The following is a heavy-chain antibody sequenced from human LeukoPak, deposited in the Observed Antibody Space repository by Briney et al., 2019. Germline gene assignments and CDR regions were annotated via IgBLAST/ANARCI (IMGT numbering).Heavy chain of an antibody. Sequence: SETLSLTCAVYGGSFSGYYWSWIRQPPGKGLEWIGEINHSGSTNYNPSLKSRVTISVDTSKNQFSLKLSSVTAADTAVYYCARDGFGYSYGIDYWGQGTLVTVSS. D-gene: IGHD5-18*01. V-gene: IGHV4-34*01. CDR1: GGSFSGYY. J-gene: IGHJ4*02. CDR2: INHSGST. CDR3: ARDGFGYSYGIDY.